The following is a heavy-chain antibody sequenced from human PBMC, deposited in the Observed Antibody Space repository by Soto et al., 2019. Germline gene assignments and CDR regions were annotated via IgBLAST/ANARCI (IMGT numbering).Heavy chain of an antibody. CDR3: ATDQNYDFWSGPPA. J-gene: IGHJ4*02. CDR2: ISGSGGST. V-gene: IGHV3-23*01. Sequence: PGGSLRLSCAASGFTFSSYAMSWVRQAPGKGLEWVSAISGSGGSTYYADSVKGRFTISRDNSKNTLYLQMSSLRAEDTAVYFCATDQNYDFWSGPPAGGQGTLVTVSS. D-gene: IGHD3-3*01. CDR1: GFTFSSYA.